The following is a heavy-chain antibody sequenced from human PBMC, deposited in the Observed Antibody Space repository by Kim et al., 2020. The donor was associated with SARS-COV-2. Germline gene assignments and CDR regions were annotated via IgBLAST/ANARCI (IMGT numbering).Heavy chain of an antibody. D-gene: IGHD6-13*01. CDR2: MSDSGDST. CDR3: AKPVLGAGVDILAAGTWTYVYYGMDV. Sequence: GGSLRLSCAASGFTFSNYAMTWVRQAPGKGLEWVSVMSDSGDSTYYADSVKGRFTISRDNSKNTLFLQMNSLRVEDTAVYYCAKPVLGAGVDILAAGTWTYVYYGMDVWGQGTTVTVAS. CDR1: GFTFSNYA. V-gene: IGHV3-23*01. J-gene: IGHJ6*02.